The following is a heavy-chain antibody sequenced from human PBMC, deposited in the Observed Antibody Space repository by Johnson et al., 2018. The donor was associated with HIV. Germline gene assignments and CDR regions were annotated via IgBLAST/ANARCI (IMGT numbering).Heavy chain of an antibody. CDR3: AKGGVTTLDAFDI. J-gene: IGHJ3*02. CDR2: ISYDGSNK. D-gene: IGHD4-17*01. CDR1: GFTFSSYA. Sequence: QVQLVESGGGVVQPGRSLRLSCAASGFTFSSYAMHWVRQAPGKGLEWVAGISYDGSNKYYAVSVKGRFLISRDNSKNTLYLQMNSLGAEDTALFYCAKGGVTTLDAFDIWGQGTMVTVSS. V-gene: IGHV3-30-3*01.